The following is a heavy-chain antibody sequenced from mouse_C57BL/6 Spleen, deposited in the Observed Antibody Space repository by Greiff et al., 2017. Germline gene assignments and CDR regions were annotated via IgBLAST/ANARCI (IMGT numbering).Heavy chain of an antibody. V-gene: IGHV2-5*01. CDR2: IWSGGST. D-gene: IGHD1-1*01. Sequence: QVQLQQSGPGLVQPSQCLSITCTASGFSLTSYGVHWVRQSPGKGLEWLGVIWSGGSTDYYAAFMSRLSITKDNSKCQIFYKMNSLQTDETAIDYCAKFYYDEGRDYWGQGTTLTVSS. CDR3: AKFYYDEGRDY. J-gene: IGHJ2*01. CDR1: GFSLTSYG.